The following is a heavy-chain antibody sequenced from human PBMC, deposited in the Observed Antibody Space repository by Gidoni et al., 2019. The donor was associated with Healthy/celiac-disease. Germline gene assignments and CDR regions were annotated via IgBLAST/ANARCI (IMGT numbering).Heavy chain of an antibody. CDR1: GFTFRSYE. D-gene: IGHD3-22*01. CDR2: ISSSGSTI. Sequence: EVQLVESGGGLVQPGGSLRPSCGASGFTFRSYEMNWVRQAPGKGLEWVSYISSSGSTIYYADSVKGRFTISRDNAKNSLYLQMNSLRAEDTAVYYCASQGYDSSGYYNDYWGQGTLVTVSS. CDR3: ASQGYDSSGYYNDY. V-gene: IGHV3-48*03. J-gene: IGHJ4*02.